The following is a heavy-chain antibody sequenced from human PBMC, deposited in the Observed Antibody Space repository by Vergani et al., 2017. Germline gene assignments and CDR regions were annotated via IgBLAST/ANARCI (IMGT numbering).Heavy chain of an antibody. CDR3: ARSSGYKSGWYFDL. CDR2: IYYSGST. Sequence: QLQLQESGPGLVKPSETLSLTCTVSGGSISSSSYYWGWIRQPPGKGLEWIGYIYYSGSTNYNPSLKSRVTISVDTSKNQFSLKLSSVTAADTAVYYCARSSGYKSGWYFDLWGRGTLVTVSS. V-gene: IGHV4-61*05. D-gene: IGHD5-12*01. CDR1: GGSISSSSYY. J-gene: IGHJ2*01.